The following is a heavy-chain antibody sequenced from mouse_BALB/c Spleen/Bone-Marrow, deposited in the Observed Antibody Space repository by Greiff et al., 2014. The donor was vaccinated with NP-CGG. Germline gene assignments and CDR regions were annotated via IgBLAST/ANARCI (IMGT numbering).Heavy chain of an antibody. CDR1: GFTFTDYY. V-gene: IGHV7-3*02. CDR3: ARDSRSTVSHFDY. D-gene: IGHD1-1*01. CDR2: IRNKANGYTT. J-gene: IGHJ2*01. Sequence: DVHLVESGGGLVQPGGSLRLSCATSGFTFTDYYMNWVRQPPGKALEWLGFIRNKANGYTTEYSASVKGRFTFSRDNSQSILYLQMNTLRAEDSATYYCARDSRSTVSHFDYWGQGTTLTVSS.